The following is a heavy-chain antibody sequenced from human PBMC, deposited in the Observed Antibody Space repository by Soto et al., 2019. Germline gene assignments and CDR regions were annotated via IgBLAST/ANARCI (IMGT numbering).Heavy chain of an antibody. CDR3: ANRRYQWLVFDY. CDR2: IYWDDDK. Sequence: QITLKESGPPLVKPTQTLTLTCTFSGFSLSTSGVGVGWIRQPPGKALEWLALIYWDDDKRYSPSLKSRLTITKDTSKNQVVLTMTNMDPVDTGTYYCANRRYQWLVFDYWGQGTLVTVSS. V-gene: IGHV2-5*02. D-gene: IGHD6-19*01. CDR1: GFSLSTSGVG. J-gene: IGHJ4*02.